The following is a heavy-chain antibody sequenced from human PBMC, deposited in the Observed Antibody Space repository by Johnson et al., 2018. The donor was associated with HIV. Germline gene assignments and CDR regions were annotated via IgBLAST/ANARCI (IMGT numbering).Heavy chain of an antibody. D-gene: IGHD2-8*02. J-gene: IGHJ3*02. CDR2: IKQDESEK. Sequence: VQLVESGGGVVQPGRSLRLSCAASGFTFSSFGMHWVRQAPGKGLDWVANIKQDESEKYYVDSVKGRFTISRDNAKNSLYLQMNSLRAEETAVYYCAKSGLFVLVVYAPDVFDIWGQGTMVTVSS. CDR3: AKSGLFVLVVYAPDVFDI. V-gene: IGHV3-7*01. CDR1: GFTFSSFG.